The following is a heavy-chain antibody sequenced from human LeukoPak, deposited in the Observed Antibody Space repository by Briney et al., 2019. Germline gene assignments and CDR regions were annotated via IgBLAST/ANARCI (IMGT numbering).Heavy chain of an antibody. CDR1: GGSISSYY. J-gene: IGHJ4*02. Sequence: ESGPTLVNPSETLSLTCTVSGGSISSYYWSWIRQPPGKGLEWIGYISYSGSTNYNPSLKSRVTISVDTSKNQLSLKLNSVTAADTAVYYCARHIWGSYPTFEDYWGQGSLVTVSS. CDR3: ARHIWGSYPTFEDY. D-gene: IGHD3-16*02. CDR2: ISYSGST. V-gene: IGHV4-59*01.